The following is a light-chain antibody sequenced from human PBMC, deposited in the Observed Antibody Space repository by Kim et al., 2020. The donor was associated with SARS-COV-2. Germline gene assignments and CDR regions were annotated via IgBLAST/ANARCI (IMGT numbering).Light chain of an antibody. Sequence: GNWLTISCTGSNSDIGGYNYVSWYQQHPGKAPKLIIYDVTKRPSGVSDRFSGSKSGNTASLIISGLQADDEADYYCSSYTSSKTWVFGGGTQLTVL. V-gene: IGLV2-14*03. CDR1: NSDIGGYNY. CDR2: DVT. CDR3: SSYTSSKTWV. J-gene: IGLJ3*02.